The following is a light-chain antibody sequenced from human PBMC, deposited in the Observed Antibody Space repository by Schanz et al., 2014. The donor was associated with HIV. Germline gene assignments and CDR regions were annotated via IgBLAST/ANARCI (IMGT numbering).Light chain of an antibody. CDR1: SSNIGADYD. J-gene: IGLJ2*01. CDR2: DNT. CDR3: ATWDISLNGPV. Sequence: QSVLTQPPSVSGAPGQRVTISCTGSSSNIGADYDVHWYQLLPGTAPKLLIFDNTNRPSGVPARFSGSKSGTSASLAISDLQSEDEADYFCATWDISLNGPVFGGGTKLTVL. V-gene: IGLV1-40*01.